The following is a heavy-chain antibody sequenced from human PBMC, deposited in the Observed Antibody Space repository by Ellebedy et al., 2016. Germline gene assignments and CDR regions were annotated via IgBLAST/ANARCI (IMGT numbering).Heavy chain of an antibody. CDR3: AYRGLDY. D-gene: IGHD1-14*01. CDR1: GFTFRTYT. V-gene: IGHV3-21*01. Sequence: GGSLRLXXAASGFTFRTYTMNWVRQAPGKGLEWVSSISSSGSHIYYADSVRGRFTISRDNARHSLYLQMTSLRPEDTALYFCAYRGLDYWGQGIQVIVSS. CDR2: ISSSGSHI. J-gene: IGHJ4*02.